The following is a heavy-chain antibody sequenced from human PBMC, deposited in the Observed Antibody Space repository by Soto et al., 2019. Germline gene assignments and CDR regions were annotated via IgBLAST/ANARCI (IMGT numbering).Heavy chain of an antibody. J-gene: IGHJ5*02. CDR3: AKWDGYGDH. D-gene: IGHD5-18*01. CDR2: ISIGGDKT. V-gene: IGHV3-23*01. Sequence: EVQLLESGGDLVQPGGSLRLSCAASGFSFSSYSFTWVRQAPGKGLEWVAGISIGGDKTWHADSVKGRFTISRDNSKNTVYLQMKSGRVDDTCFYYCAKWDGYGDHWGQGTLVTVSS. CDR1: GFSFSSYS.